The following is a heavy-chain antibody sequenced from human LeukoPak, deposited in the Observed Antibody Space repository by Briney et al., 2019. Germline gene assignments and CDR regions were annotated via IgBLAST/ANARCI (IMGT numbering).Heavy chain of an antibody. J-gene: IGHJ4*02. Sequence: GASVKVSCKASGHTFTGYYMHWVRQAPGQGLERMGWINPNSGGTNHAQKFQGRVSMTRDTSISTAYMELSRLRSDDTAVYYCAQSSGWDSLKYWGQGTLVTVSS. D-gene: IGHD6-19*01. CDR3: AQSSGWDSLKY. CDR1: GHTFTGYY. CDR2: INPNSGGT. V-gene: IGHV1-2*02.